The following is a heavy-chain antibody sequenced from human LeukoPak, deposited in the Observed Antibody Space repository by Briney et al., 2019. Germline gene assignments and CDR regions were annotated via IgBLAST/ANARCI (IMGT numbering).Heavy chain of an antibody. V-gene: IGHV3-48*02. CDR2: ISSSSSTI. Sequence: GGSLRLSCAASGFTFSSYSRNWVRQAPGKGLEWVSYISSSSSTIYYADSVKGRFTISRDNAKNSLYLQMNSLRDEDTAVYYCAREDPYSSGWSFDYWGQGTLVTVSS. J-gene: IGHJ4*02. CDR1: GFTFSSYS. D-gene: IGHD6-19*01. CDR3: AREDPYSSGWSFDY.